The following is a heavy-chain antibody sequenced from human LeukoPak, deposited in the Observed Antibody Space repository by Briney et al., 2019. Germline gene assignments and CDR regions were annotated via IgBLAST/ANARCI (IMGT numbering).Heavy chain of an antibody. D-gene: IGHD6-19*01. CDR1: GGSFSGYY. J-gene: IGHJ6*02. Sequence: SETLSLTCAVYGGSFSGYYWSWIRQPPGKGLEWIGEINHSGSTNYDPSLKSRFTISVDTSKNQFSLKLSSVTAADTAVYYCARGLQWLVRYYYYGMDVWGQGTTVTVSS. CDR2: INHSGST. CDR3: ARGLQWLVRYYYYGMDV. V-gene: IGHV4-34*01.